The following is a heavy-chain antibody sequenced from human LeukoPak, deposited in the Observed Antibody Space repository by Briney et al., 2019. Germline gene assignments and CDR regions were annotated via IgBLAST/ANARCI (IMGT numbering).Heavy chain of an antibody. CDR3: ASPPTATVIN. CDR2: IYGDGSFT. V-gene: IGHV3-74*01. D-gene: IGHD5-18*01. J-gene: IGHJ4*02. CDR1: GFTFSNFW. Sequence: PGGSLRLSCAASGFTFSNFWMHWVRQAPGKGLVWVALIYGDGSFTRYADSVKGRFTISRDNAKNTVYLQMNSLRAEDTAVYYCASPPTATVINWGQGTLVTVSS.